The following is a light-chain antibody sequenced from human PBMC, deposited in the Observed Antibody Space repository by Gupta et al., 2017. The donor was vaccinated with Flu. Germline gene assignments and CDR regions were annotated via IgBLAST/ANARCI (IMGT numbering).Light chain of an antibody. J-gene: IGLJ2*01. CDR2: EVN. V-gene: IGLV2-8*01. CDR3: SSYAGSNNLGV. Sequence: QPALPQPPSASGSPALSVTLSCPVTSSDVGVYNYGSGYQQHPGKAPKLMLYEVNKRPSGVPDRFSGSKSGNTASVTVTGLQAEDEADYYCSSYAGSNNLGVFGGGTKLTVL. CDR1: SSDVGVYNY.